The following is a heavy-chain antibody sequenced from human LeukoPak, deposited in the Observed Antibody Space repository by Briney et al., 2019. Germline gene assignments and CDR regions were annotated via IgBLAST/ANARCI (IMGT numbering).Heavy chain of an antibody. J-gene: IGHJ4*02. CDR2: VSGSGGST. D-gene: IGHD3-22*01. CDR3: AKRGYDSSGYTP. V-gene: IGHV3-23*01. CDR1: GFTFSSYA. Sequence: GGSLRLSCAASGFTFSSYAMSWVRQAPGKGLECVSAVSGSGGSTYYADSVKGRFTISRDNSKNTLYLQMNSLRAEDTAVYYCAKRGYDSSGYTPWGQGTLVTVSS.